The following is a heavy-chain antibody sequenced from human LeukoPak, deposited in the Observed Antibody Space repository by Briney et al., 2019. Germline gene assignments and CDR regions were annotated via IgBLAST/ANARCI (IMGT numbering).Heavy chain of an antibody. J-gene: IGHJ4*02. CDR3: ARVHSYGYFFDY. V-gene: IGHV3-21*01. Sequence: KSGGSLRLSCAASGFTFSSYSMNWVRQAPGKGLEWVSSISSSSSYIYYADSVKGRFTISRDNAKNSLYLQMNSLRAEDTAVYYCARVHSYGYFFDYWGQGTLVTVSS. CDR2: ISSSSSYI. D-gene: IGHD5-18*01. CDR1: GFTFSSYS.